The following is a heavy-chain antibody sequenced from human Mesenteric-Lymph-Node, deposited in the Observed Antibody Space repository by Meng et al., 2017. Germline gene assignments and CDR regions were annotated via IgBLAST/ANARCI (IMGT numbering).Heavy chain of an antibody. J-gene: IGHJ5*02. Sequence: LQVQESRSGSWSTLDTPSPPLTVICGAFSGACCFLAWSRRPPGKGLECLATIYYSGSFYTNPSLKSRLTISVDTSKNQFSLKLISVTAADTAVYYFARQTGRLGDFLAWFDPWGQGTLITVSS. D-gene: IGHD3-3*01. CDR3: ARQTGRLGDFLAWFDP. CDR1: CGAFSGACCF. CDR2: IYYSGSF. V-gene: IGHV4-39*01.